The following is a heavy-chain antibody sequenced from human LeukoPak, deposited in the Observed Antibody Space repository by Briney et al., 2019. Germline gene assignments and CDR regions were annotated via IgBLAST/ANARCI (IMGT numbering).Heavy chain of an antibody. CDR3: ARDGGRSSEDY. D-gene: IGHD3-16*01. Sequence: SGGSLRLSCAASGFTFSSYGMHWVRQAPDKRLEWVAVISYGGSNKEYADSAKGRFTISRDNSKNTLYLQMNSLRSEDTAVYYCARDGGRSSEDYWGQGTLVTVSS. CDR2: ISYGGSNK. CDR1: GFTFSSYG. J-gene: IGHJ4*02. V-gene: IGHV3-30*03.